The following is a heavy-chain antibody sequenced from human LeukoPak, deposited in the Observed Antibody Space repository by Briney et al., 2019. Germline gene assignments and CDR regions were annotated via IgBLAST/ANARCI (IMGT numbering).Heavy chain of an antibody. CDR2: MNPNSGNT. D-gene: IGHD5-12*01. V-gene: IGHV1-8*01. CDR1: GYTFTSYD. Sequence: ASVKVSCKASGYTFTSYDINWVREATGEGLEWMGWMNPNSGNTGYTQKFQGRVTMTRNTSTSTAYMELSSLRSEDTAVYYCARGGKWLRRFDYWGQGTLVTVSS. CDR3: ARGGKWLRRFDY. J-gene: IGHJ4*02.